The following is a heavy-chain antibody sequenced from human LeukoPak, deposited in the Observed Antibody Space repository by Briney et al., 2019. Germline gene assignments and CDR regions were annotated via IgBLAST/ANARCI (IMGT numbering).Heavy chain of an antibody. CDR3: ARDQGYGSGGYSFDY. J-gene: IGHJ4*02. CDR2: INPNSGGT. Sequence: GASVKVSFKTSGYTFACYFVHWVRQAPGRGLEWMGWINPNSGGTNYTQNFQGRVTITRDTSITTAYMELSRLTSDDTALYYCARDQGYGSGGYSFDYWGQGTRVTVSS. CDR1: GYTFACYF. D-gene: IGHD3-10*01. V-gene: IGHV1-2*02.